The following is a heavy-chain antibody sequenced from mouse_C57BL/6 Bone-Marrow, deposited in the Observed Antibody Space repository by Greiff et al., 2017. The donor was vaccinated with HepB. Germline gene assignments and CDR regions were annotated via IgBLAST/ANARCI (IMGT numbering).Heavy chain of an antibody. V-gene: IGHV5-6*01. CDR2: ISSGGSYT. CDR1: GFTFSSYG. J-gene: IGHJ3*01. D-gene: IGHD2-4*01. CDR3: ARGGGLRAWFAY. Sequence: VQLKQSGGDLVKPGGSLKLSCAASGFTFSSYGMSWVRQTPDKRLEWVATISSGGSYTYYPDSVKGRFTISRDNAKNTLYLQMSSLKSEDTAMYYCARGGGLRAWFAYWGQGTLVTVSA.